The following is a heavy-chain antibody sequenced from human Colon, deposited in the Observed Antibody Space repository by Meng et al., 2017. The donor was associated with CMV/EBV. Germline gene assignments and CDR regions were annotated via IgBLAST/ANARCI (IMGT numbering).Heavy chain of an antibody. CDR3: ARDHRGALYDNDAFNI. D-gene: IGHD5/OR15-5a*01. CDR1: GFTFSSYS. Sequence: GGSLRLSCAASGFTFSSYSMNWVRQAPGKGLEWVSSISSDGTSRHYSDSVKGRFTISSDNAKGSLYLQMDSLRAEDTAVYYCARDHRGALYDNDAFNIWGQGTMVTVSS. V-gene: IGHV3-21*01. J-gene: IGHJ3*02. CDR2: ISSDGTSR.